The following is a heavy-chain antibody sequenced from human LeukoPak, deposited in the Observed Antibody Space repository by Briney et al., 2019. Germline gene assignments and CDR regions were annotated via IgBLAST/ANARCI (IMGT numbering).Heavy chain of an antibody. CDR1: GGSFSGYY. D-gene: IGHD5-12*01. CDR2: ISQSGST. V-gene: IGHV4-34*01. CDR3: ARARMAYGGYYYFDY. J-gene: IGHJ4*02. Sequence: SETLSLTCAVYGGSFSGYYWSWIRQPPGKGLEWIGEISQSGSTNYNSSLKSRVTISVDTSKSQFSLKLSSVTAADTAVYYCARARMAYGGYYYFDYWGQGTLVTVSS.